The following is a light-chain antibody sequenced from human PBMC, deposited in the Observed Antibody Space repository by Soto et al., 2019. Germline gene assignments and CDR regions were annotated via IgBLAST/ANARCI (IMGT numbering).Light chain of an antibody. Sequence: DIQMTQSSSSLSASVGDRVTITCRASQSISSYLNWYQQKPGKAPQLLIYGASSLQSGVPSRFSGSGSGTDFTLTISSLQPEDFATYYCQQSYSNPRTFGQGTKVESK. CDR2: GAS. V-gene: IGKV1-39*01. J-gene: IGKJ1*01. CDR1: QSISSY. CDR3: QQSYSNPRT.